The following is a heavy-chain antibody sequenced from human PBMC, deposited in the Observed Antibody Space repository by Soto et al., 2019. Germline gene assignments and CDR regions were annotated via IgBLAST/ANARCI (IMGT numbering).Heavy chain of an antibody. CDR3: ARHGTIAAAVARPPRNYGFLDY. D-gene: IGHD6-13*01. V-gene: IGHV4-39*01. CDR2: IYYSGST. CDR1: GGSISSSSYY. J-gene: IGHJ4*02. Sequence: QLQLQESGPGLVKPSETLSLTCTVSGGSISSSSYYWGWIRQPPGKGLEWIGSIYYSGSTYYNPSLKSRVTISVDTSKNQFSLKLSSVTAADTAVYYCARHGTIAAAVARPPRNYGFLDYWGQGTLVTVSS.